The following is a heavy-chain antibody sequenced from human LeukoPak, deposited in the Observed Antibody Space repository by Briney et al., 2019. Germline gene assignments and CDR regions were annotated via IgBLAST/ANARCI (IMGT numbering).Heavy chain of an antibody. D-gene: IGHD3-10*01. CDR3: AKDRGTVVRGLIIKPGYFDL. CDR2: ISYDGSIK. J-gene: IGHJ2*01. V-gene: IGHV3-30*18. CDR1: GFTFSTYW. Sequence: GGSLRLPCAAAGFTFSTYWMHWVRQAPGKGLEWVALISYDGSIKYYVDSVKGRFTISRDNSKKTVYLQMNSLRAEDTAVYYCAKDRGTVVRGLIIKPGYFDLWGRGTLVTVSS.